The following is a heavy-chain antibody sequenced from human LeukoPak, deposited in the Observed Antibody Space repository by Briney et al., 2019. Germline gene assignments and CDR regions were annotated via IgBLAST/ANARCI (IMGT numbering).Heavy chain of an antibody. Sequence: GRSLRLSCAASGFTFSSYGMHWVRQAPGKGLEWVAVIWYDGSNKYYADSVKGRFTISRDNSNNTLYLQMNSLRAEDTAVYYCAKNSGSYPRYYFDYWGQGTLVTVSS. CDR1: GFTFSSYG. D-gene: IGHD1-26*01. CDR3: AKNSGSYPRYYFDY. CDR2: IWYDGSNK. J-gene: IGHJ4*02. V-gene: IGHV3-33*06.